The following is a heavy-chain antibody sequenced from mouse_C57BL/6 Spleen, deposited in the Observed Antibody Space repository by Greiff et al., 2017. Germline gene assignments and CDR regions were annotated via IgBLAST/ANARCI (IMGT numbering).Heavy chain of an antibody. CDR1: GYSITSGYY. D-gene: IGHD4-1*01. J-gene: IGHJ3*01. Sequence: EVQLQQSGPGLVKPSQSLSLTCSVTGYSITSGYYWNWIRQFPGNKLEWMGYISYDGSNNYNPSLKNRISITRDTSKNQFFLKLNSVTTEDTATYYCARDDELGRPFAYWGQGTLVTVSA. V-gene: IGHV3-6*01. CDR2: ISYDGSN. CDR3: ARDDELGRPFAY.